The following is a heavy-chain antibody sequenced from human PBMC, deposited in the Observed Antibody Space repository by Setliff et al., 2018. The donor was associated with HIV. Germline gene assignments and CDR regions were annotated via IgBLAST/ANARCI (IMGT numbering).Heavy chain of an antibody. Sequence: LSLTCTVSGGSIKSSSYYWGWIRQPPGKGLEWIGSIYYSGNTYYNPSLKSRVTISVDTSRNQFSLRLSSVTAADTAIYYCARVPTSSWYVTTQRTKEYFQQWGPETLLVTVSS. CDR2: IYYSGNT. D-gene: IGHD6-13*01. CDR3: ARVPTSSWYVTTQRTKEYFQQ. V-gene: IGHV4-39*07. CDR1: GGSIKSSSYY. J-gene: IGHJ1*01.